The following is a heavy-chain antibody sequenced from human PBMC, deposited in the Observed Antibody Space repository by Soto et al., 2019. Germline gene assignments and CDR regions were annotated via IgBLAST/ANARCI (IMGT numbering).Heavy chain of an antibody. CDR2: IIPIFGTA. D-gene: IGHD6-25*01. CDR1: GGTFSSYA. CDR3: ARGASGGDDAFDI. V-gene: IGHV1-69*13. Sequence: ASVKVSCKASGGTFSSYAISWVRQAPGQGLEWMGGIIPIFGTANYAQKFQGRVTITADESTSTAYMELSSLRSEDTAVYYCARGASGGDDAFDIWGQGTMATVSS. J-gene: IGHJ3*02.